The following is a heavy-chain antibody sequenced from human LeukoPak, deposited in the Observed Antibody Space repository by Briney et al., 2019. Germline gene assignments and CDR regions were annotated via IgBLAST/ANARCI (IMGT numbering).Heavy chain of an antibody. D-gene: IGHD3-3*01. CDR3: ARDLDDFWSGYYDAFDI. J-gene: IGHJ3*02. CDR2: ISAYNGNT. Sequence: GASVKVSCKASGYTLTSYGISWVRQAPGQGLEWMGWISAYNGNTNYAQKLQGRVTMTTDTSTSTAYMELRGLRSDDTAVYYCARDLDDFWSGYYDAFDIWGQGTMVTVSS. V-gene: IGHV1-18*01. CDR1: GYTLTSYG.